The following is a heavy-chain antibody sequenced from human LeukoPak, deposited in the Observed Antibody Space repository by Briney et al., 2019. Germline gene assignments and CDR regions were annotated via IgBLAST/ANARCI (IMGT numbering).Heavy chain of an antibody. CDR3: TKNTGRREGWFDP. D-gene: IGHD1-26*01. V-gene: IGHV3-30*02. J-gene: IGHJ5*02. Sequence: GGSLRLSCAASGLTFRHYGMHWVRQTPGKGLEWVAFIESDESISQYADLVKGRFTISRDNSKNMLYLQMNSLRTEDTAMYYCTKNTGRREGWFDPWGQGTLVTVSS. CDR2: IESDESIS. CDR1: GLTFRHYG.